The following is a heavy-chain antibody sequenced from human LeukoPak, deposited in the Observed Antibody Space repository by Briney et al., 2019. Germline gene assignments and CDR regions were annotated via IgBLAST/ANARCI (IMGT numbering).Heavy chain of an antibody. CDR3: AIGAIGASGSSWYWCY. J-gene: IGHJ4*02. CDR2: INPNSGGT. V-gene: IGHV1-2*02. CDR1: GYTFTGYY. Sequence: ASVKVSCKASGYTFTGYYMHWVRQAPGQGLEWMGWINPNSGGTNYAQKFQGRVTMTRDTSISTAYMELSRLRSDDTAVYYCAIGAIGASGSSWYWCYWGQGTLVTVSS. D-gene: IGHD6-13*01.